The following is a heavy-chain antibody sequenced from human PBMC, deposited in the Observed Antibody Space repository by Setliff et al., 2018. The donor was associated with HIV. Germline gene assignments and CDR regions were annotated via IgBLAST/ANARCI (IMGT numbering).Heavy chain of an antibody. Sequence: LRLSCAASGFTFSNAWMTWVRQVSGKGLEWVGRIKSKIDGGTTDYAAPVKGRFTISRDDSKNTLYLQMNSLKTEDTAVYYCTTGEGGTYRYNYFDPWGQGTLVTVS. CDR1: GFTFSNAW. V-gene: IGHV3-15*01. CDR2: IKSKIDGGTT. CDR3: TTGEGGTYRYNYFDP. J-gene: IGHJ5*02. D-gene: IGHD1-26*01.